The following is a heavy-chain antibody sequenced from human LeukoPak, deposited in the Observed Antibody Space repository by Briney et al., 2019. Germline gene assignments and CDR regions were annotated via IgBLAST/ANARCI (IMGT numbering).Heavy chain of an antibody. CDR2: IYYSGST. CDR1: SGSISSDQSY. D-gene: IGHD5-18*01. CDR3: ARDALSGKSYSNDLIWFDS. V-gene: IGHV4-39*07. Sequence: SETLSLTCIVSSGSISSDQSYWGWIRQPPGKGLEWLGTIYYSGSTYINPSLRGRVTLSVDTSKNQYSLRLNSVTAADTAVYFCARDALSGKSYSNDLIWFDSWGQGILVTVSS. J-gene: IGHJ5*01.